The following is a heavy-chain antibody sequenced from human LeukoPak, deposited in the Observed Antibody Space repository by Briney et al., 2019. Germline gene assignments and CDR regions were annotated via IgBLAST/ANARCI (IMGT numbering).Heavy chain of an antibody. CDR3: ARDKPGYCSSTSCYRGLDS. D-gene: IGHD2-2*01. V-gene: IGHV3-48*03. Sequence: PGGSLRLSCAASGFTFSSYEMNWVRQAPGKGLEWVSYISSGGSTIYYADSVKGRFTISRDNAKNSLYLQMNSPRAEDTAVYYCARDKPGYCSSTSCYRGLDSWGQGTLVTVSS. CDR1: GFTFSSYE. J-gene: IGHJ4*02. CDR2: ISSGGSTI.